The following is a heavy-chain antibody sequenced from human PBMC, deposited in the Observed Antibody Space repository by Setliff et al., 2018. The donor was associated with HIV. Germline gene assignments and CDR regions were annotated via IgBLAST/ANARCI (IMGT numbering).Heavy chain of an antibody. CDR3: AQLGMVDDFDY. Sequence: SETLSLTCDVSGFSISSRYYWGWIRQSPGKGLEWIGEINHSGRTKYSPSLRSRVSISVDTSKTQFSLKLSSVTAADTAVYYCAQLGMVDDFDYWGQGTLVTVSS. CDR2: INHSGRT. CDR1: GFSISSRYY. V-gene: IGHV4-38-2*01. D-gene: IGHD1-1*01. J-gene: IGHJ4*02.